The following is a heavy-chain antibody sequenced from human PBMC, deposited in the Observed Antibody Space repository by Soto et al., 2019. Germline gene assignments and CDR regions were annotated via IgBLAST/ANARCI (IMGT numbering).Heavy chain of an antibody. J-gene: IGHJ2*01. CDR2: IYHSGST. V-gene: IGHV4-4*02. D-gene: IGHD3-22*01. Sequence: QVQLQESGPGLVKPSGTLSLTCAVSGGSISSSNWWSWVRRPPGKGLEWIGEIYHSGSTNYNPSLKSRATLSVDMSKNQFSLKRSSVTAADTAVYYCTRQRGHTMTFKGWYFDLWGRGTLVTVSS. CDR3: TRQRGHTMTFKGWYFDL. CDR1: GGSISSSNW.